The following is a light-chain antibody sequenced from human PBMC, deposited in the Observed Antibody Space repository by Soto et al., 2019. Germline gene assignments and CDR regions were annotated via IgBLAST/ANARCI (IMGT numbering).Light chain of an antibody. Sequence: ALTQPASVSGSPGQSITISCTGTSSDVGGYDYVSWYQQHPGTAPRLIIFEVTNRPSGVSNRFSGSKSGNTASLTISGLQAEDEADYYCTSYTSSSTQVFGTGTKVTVL. V-gene: IGLV2-14*01. CDR1: SSDVGGYDY. CDR3: TSYTSSSTQV. J-gene: IGLJ1*01. CDR2: EVT.